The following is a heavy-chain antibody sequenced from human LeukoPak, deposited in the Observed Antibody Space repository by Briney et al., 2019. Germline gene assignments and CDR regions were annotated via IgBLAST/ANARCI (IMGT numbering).Heavy chain of an antibody. CDR3: ARHREGARDYYYGMDV. D-gene: IGHD3-16*01. V-gene: IGHV5-51*01. CDR1: GYSFTSYW. J-gene: IGHJ6*02. Sequence: GESLKISCKGSGYSFTSYWIGWVRQMPGKGLEWMGIIYPGDSDTRYSPSFQGQVTISADKSISTAYLQWSSLKASDTAMYYCARHREGARDYYYGMDVWGQGTTVTVSS. CDR2: IYPGDSDT.